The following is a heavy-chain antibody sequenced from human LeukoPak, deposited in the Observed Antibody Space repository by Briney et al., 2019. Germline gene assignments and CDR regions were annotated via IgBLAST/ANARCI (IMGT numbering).Heavy chain of an antibody. V-gene: IGHV4-39*01. Sequence: SETLSLTCTVSGGSISSSSYYWGWIRQPPGKGLEWIGSIYYSGSTYYNPSLKSRVTISVETSKNQFSLKLSSVTAADTAVYYCARHSIGATTDFDYWGQGTLVTVSS. CDR2: IYYSGST. CDR1: GGSISSSSYY. J-gene: IGHJ4*02. D-gene: IGHD1-26*01. CDR3: ARHSIGATTDFDY.